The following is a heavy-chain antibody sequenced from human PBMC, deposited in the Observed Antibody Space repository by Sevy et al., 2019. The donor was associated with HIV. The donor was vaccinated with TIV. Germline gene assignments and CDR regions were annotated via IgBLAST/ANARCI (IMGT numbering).Heavy chain of an antibody. CDR2: ISAYNGNT. Sequence: ASVKVSCKASGYTFTSYGISWVRQAPGQGLEWMGWISAYNGNTNYAQKLQGRVTMTTDTSTSTAYMELRSLRSDDTAGYYYARDRGYCSGGSCYGTFDYWGQGTLVTVSS. J-gene: IGHJ4*02. V-gene: IGHV1-18*04. CDR3: ARDRGYCSGGSCYGTFDY. CDR1: GYTFTSYG. D-gene: IGHD2-15*01.